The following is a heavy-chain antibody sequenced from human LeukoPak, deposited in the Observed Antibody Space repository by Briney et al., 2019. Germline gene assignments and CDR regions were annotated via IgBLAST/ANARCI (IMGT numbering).Heavy chain of an antibody. CDR3: ARSRYFDSTYYYGMDV. Sequence: SVKVSCKASGGTFSSYAISWVRQAPEQGLEWMGGIIPIFGTANYAQKFQGRVTITADKSTSTAYMELSSLRSEDTAVYYCARSRYFDSTYYYGMDVWGKGTTVTVSS. CDR1: GGTFSSYA. CDR2: IIPIFGTA. J-gene: IGHJ6*04. V-gene: IGHV1-69*06. D-gene: IGHD3-9*01.